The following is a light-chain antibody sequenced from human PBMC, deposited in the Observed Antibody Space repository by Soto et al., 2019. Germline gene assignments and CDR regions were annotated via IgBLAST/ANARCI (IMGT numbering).Light chain of an antibody. CDR1: QSLSSRY. Sequence: IVLALVPGPLILFPGARGNLPCSATQSLSSRYLAWHQQKPGQAPRLVIYGAFSRATGIPDRFSGSGSGTDFTLTISRLEPEDFAVYYCQQYGSLITFGQGTRLEIK. V-gene: IGKV3-20*01. CDR2: GAF. J-gene: IGKJ5*01. CDR3: QQYGSLIT.